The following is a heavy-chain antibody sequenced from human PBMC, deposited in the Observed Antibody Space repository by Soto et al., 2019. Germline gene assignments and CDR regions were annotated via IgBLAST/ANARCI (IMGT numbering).Heavy chain of an antibody. CDR3: AKGGVTGNGIFDF. D-gene: IGHD1-20*01. CDR2: ITWNSVTI. J-gene: IGHJ4*02. CDR1: GFTFDDYA. Sequence: EVQLVESGRGLVQPGRSLRLSCATSGFTFDDYAMHWFRQIPGKGLEWVSGITWNSVTIGYVDSVKGRFTISRDNAKKSLYLQMNSLRTADSALYYCAKGGVTGNGIFDFWGQGTLVTVSS. V-gene: IGHV3-9*01.